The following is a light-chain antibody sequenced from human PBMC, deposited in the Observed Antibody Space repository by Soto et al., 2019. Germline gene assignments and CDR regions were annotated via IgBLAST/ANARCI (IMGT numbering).Light chain of an antibody. CDR3: QSADSSGTQV. J-gene: IGLJ3*02. CDR1: ALPKQY. Sequence: SYEPTQPPSVSVSPGQTARITCSGDALPKQYAYWYQQKPGQAPVLVIYKDSERPSGIPERFSGSSSGTTVTLTISGVQAEDEADYYCQSADSSGTQVFGGGTQLTVL. CDR2: KDS. V-gene: IGLV3-25*03.